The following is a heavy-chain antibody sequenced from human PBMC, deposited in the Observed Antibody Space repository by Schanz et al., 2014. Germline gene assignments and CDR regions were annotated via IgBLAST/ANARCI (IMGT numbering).Heavy chain of an antibody. Sequence: EVHLLESGGGLVEPGGSLRLSCATSGFSLDIFAVSWVRQAPGKGLEWVSAISGGGGTTYYADSVKGRFTISRDNSKNTLFLQMNSLRVEDSAIYYCAKDISDTSGKDDYWGQGTLVTVSS. D-gene: IGHD3-22*01. CDR3: AKDISDTSGKDDY. V-gene: IGHV3-23*01. J-gene: IGHJ4*02. CDR2: ISGGGGTT. CDR1: GFSLDIFA.